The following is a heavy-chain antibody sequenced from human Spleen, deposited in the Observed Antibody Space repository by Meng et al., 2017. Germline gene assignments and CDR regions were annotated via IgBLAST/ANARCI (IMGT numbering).Heavy chain of an antibody. D-gene: IGHD4-11*01. CDR2: INHSGST. Sequence: ETLSLTCVVSGGSFSDYYWSWIRQPPGKGLEWIGEINHSGSTNYNPSLESRATISVDTSQNNLSLKLSSVTAADSAVYYCARGPTTMAHDFDYWGQGTLVTVSS. V-gene: IGHV4-34*01. CDR1: GGSFSDYY. CDR3: ARGPTTMAHDFDY. J-gene: IGHJ4*02.